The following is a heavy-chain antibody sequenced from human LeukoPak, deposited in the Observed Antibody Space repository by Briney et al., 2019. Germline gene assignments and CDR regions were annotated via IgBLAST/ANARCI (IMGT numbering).Heavy chain of an antibody. CDR2: IYPGDSDT. D-gene: IGHD3-22*01. CDR1: GYSFTSYW. J-gene: IGHJ6*04. Sequence: GESLKISCKGSGYSFTSYWIGWVRQMPGKGLEWMGIIYPGDSDTRYSPSFQGQVTISADKSISTAYLQWSSLKASDTAMNYCGGRYYDRSGTYFRDVWGKGTGVSVSS. V-gene: IGHV5-51*01. CDR3: GGRYYDRSGTYFRDV.